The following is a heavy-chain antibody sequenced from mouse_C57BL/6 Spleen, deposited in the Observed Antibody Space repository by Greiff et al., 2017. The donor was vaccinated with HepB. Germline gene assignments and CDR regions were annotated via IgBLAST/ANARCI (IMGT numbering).Heavy chain of an antibody. CDR2: IDPSDSYT. D-gene: IGHD3-2*02. J-gene: IGHJ2*01. V-gene: IGHV1-50*01. CDR3: ARSGGDSSGSYFDY. CDR1: GYTFTSYW. Sequence: VKLVESGAELVKPGASVKLSCKASGYTFTSYWMQWVKQRPGQGLEWIGEIDPSDSYTNYNQKFKGKATLTVDTSSSTAYMQLSSLTSEDSAVYYCARSGGDSSGSYFDYWGQGTTLTVSS.